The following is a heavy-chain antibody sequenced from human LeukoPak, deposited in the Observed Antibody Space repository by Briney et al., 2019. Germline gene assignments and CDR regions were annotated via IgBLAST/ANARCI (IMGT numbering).Heavy chain of an antibody. D-gene: IGHD1-14*01. J-gene: IGHJ4*02. CDR3: ARDLPGGGGDY. Sequence: GGSLRLSCAASGFTFSSYWMSWVRQAPGKGLEWVANIKQDGTEILYMDSVKGRFTISRDNAKNSLFLQMNSLRAEDTAVYYCARDLPGGGGDYWGQGTLVTVSS. CDR1: GFTFSSYW. V-gene: IGHV3-7*03. CDR2: IKQDGTEI.